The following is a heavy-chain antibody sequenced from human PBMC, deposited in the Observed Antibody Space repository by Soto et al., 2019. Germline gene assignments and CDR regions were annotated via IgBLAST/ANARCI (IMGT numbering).Heavy chain of an antibody. V-gene: IGHV3-11*05. CDR2: ISSSSSYT. Sequence: QVQLVESGGGLVKPGGSLRLSCAASGFTFSDYYMSWIRQAPGKGLEWVSYISSSSSYTNYADSVKGRFTISRDNAKNSLYLQMNSLRAEDTAVYYCERSITDYYDSSGYYDDYWGQGTLVTVSS. CDR1: GFTFSDYY. D-gene: IGHD3-22*01. CDR3: ERSITDYYDSSGYYDDY. J-gene: IGHJ4*02.